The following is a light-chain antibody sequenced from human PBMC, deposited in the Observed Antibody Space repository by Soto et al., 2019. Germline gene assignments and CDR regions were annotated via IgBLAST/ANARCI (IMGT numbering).Light chain of an antibody. V-gene: IGKV1-8*01. J-gene: IGKJ4*01. CDR3: QQYYSYPQT. CDR2: AAS. Sequence: AIRMTQSPSSLSASTGDRVTITCRASQGISSYLAWYQQKPGKAPKLLIYAASTLQSGVPSRFSGSGSGTDFTLTISCLQSEDVATYYCQQYYSYPQTFGGGTKVEIK. CDR1: QGISSY.